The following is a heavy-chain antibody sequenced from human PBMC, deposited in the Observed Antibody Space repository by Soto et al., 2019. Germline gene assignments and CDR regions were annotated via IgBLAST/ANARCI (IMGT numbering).Heavy chain of an antibody. J-gene: IGHJ4*02. CDR1: GATFTDYY. V-gene: IGHV1-46*01. Sequence: QVQLMQSGAEVKEPGASVKVSCKASGATFTDYYIHWVRQAPGQGLEWMGTVNPSGGHTTYAQHFLCRVTMTRDTSTSTLYMGLTSLTSDDTAIYYCARRGHVVVVTAALDYWGQGTLVTLSS. D-gene: IGHD2-21*02. CDR2: VNPSGGHT. CDR3: ARRGHVVVVTAALDY.